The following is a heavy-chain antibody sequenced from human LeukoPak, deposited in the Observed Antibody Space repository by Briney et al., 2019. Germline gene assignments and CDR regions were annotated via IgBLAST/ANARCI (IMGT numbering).Heavy chain of an antibody. Sequence: GGSLRLSCAASGFTSSSYAMYWVRQAPGKGLEWVAVISYDGSNKYYADSVKGRFTISRDNSKNTLYLQMNSLRAEDTAVYYCAREPTTNCFDSWGQGTLVTVSS. CDR2: ISYDGSNK. CDR1: GFTSSSYA. CDR3: AREPTTNCFDS. V-gene: IGHV3-30-3*01. D-gene: IGHD1-1*01. J-gene: IGHJ5*01.